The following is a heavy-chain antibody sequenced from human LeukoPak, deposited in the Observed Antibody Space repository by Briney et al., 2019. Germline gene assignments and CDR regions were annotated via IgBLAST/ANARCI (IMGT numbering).Heavy chain of an antibody. CDR3: ARDGYYDSSGRYYFGY. Sequence: ASVKVSCKTSGYTFTYYAMNWVRQAPGQGLEWMGWINTNTGNPTYAQGLTGRFVFSLDTSVSTAYLQISSLKAEDTAVYYCARDGYYDSSGRYYFGYWGQGTLVTVSS. D-gene: IGHD3-22*01. J-gene: IGHJ4*02. V-gene: IGHV7-4-1*02. CDR2: INTNTGNP. CDR1: GYTFTYYA.